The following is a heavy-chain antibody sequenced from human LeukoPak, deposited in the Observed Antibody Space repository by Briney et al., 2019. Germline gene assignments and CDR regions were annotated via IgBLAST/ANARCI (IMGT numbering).Heavy chain of an antibody. V-gene: IGHV3-74*01. D-gene: IGHD1-26*01. CDR3: ARSGRGGAFDI. CDR1: GFTLSSYW. J-gene: IGHJ3*02. Sequence: GGSLRLSCAGSGFTLSSYWMHWVRQCPGKGLVGFSRLYSEGSRTTYADSVRGRFTIYGDNAKNTLYLQINSLRADDTAVYYCARSGRGGAFDIWGQGTMVTVSS. CDR2: LYSEGSRT.